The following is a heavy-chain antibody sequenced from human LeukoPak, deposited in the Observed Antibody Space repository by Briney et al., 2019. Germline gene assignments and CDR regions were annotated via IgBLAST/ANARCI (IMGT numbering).Heavy chain of an antibody. CDR3: ARPDLVDYYCDY. CDR2: IHHSGTT. CDR1: GGSFSGYY. D-gene: IGHD3-10*01. V-gene: IGHV4-34*01. J-gene: IGHJ4*02. Sequence: KPSETLSLTCAVYGGSFSGYYWTWIRQAPGKGLEWIGEIHHSGTTNYNPSLKSRLTISIDTSRNQFSLKLNSVTAADTAIYYCARPDLVDYYCDYWGQGALVTVSA.